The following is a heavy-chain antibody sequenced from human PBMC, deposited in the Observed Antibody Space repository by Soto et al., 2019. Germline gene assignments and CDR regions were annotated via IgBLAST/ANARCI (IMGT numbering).Heavy chain of an antibody. V-gene: IGHV3-23*01. D-gene: IGHD1-26*01. CDR1: GFTFSSYA. CDR3: AKDLGATKYYYGMDV. CDR2: ISGSGGST. J-gene: IGHJ6*02. Sequence: GGSLRLSCAASGFTFSSYAMSWVRQAPGKGLEWVSAISGSGGSTYYADSVKGRFTISRDNSKNTLYLQMNSLRAEDTAVYYCAKDLGATKYYYGMDVWGQGTTVTVSS.